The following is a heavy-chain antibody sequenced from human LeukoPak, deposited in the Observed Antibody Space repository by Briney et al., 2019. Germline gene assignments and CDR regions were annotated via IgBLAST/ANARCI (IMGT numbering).Heavy chain of an antibody. Sequence: GGSLRLSCAASGFTFSSYWMHWVRQAPGKGLVWVSRINSDGSSTSYADSVKGRFTISRDNAKNTLYLQMNSPRAEDTAMYYCARGGIAARPDFDYWGQGTLVTVSS. CDR3: ARGGIAARPDFDY. CDR1: GFTFSSYW. V-gene: IGHV3-74*01. CDR2: INSDGSST. J-gene: IGHJ4*02. D-gene: IGHD6-6*01.